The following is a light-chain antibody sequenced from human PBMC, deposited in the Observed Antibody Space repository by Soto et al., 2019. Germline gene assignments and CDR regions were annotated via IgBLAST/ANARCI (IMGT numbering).Light chain of an antibody. CDR2: AND. CDR1: SSNIGAGYD. J-gene: IGLJ1*01. Sequence: QSVLTQPASVSGAPGQGVSISCTGSSSNIGAGYDVHWYQQLPGTAPTLLIYANDNRPSGVPHRFSASTSGASASLAITGLRAEDEADYYCQSYASSLSTGFVFGTGTKVTVL. CDR3: QSYASSLSTGFV. V-gene: IGLV1-40*01.